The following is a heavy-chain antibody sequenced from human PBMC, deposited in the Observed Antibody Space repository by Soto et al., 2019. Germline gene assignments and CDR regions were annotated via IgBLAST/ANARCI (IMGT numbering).Heavy chain of an antibody. CDR1: GGSLGSSSYY. CDR3: ASIAAPGTTHFDF. CDR2: IYYSGNT. Sequence: LSLTCTVSGGSLGSSSYYWGWIRQSPGKGLEWIGNIYYSGNTFYNPSLKSRVTISVDTSKDQFYLHLSSVTAADTAIFYCASIAAPGTTHFDFWGQGTLVTVSS. V-gene: IGHV4-39*01. D-gene: IGHD6-13*01. J-gene: IGHJ4*02.